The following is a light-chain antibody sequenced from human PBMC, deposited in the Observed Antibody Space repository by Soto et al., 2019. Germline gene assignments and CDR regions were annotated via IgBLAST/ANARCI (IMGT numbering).Light chain of an antibody. Sequence: DVQMTQSPSSLSASVGDRVTISCRASQDISESLNWYQQKPGKAPRLLIFDASNLETRVPSRFSGSGSGTDFTLTISSLQPEDVGTYYCQQCDHLSSFGGGTKVDLK. CDR1: QDISES. CDR2: DAS. V-gene: IGKV1-33*01. J-gene: IGKJ4*01. CDR3: QQCDHLSS.